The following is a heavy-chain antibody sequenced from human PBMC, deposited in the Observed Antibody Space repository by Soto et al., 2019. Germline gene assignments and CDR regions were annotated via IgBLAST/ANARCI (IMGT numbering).Heavy chain of an antibody. CDR2: INHSGST. Sequence: SETLSLTCAVYGGSFSGYYWTWIRQPPGTGLEWIGEINHSGSTNYNPSLKSRVTISVDKSKNLFSLELSSVTAADTAVYYCARDKITGLYDYWGQGTLVTVSS. J-gene: IGHJ4*02. CDR1: GGSFSGYY. D-gene: IGHD2-8*02. V-gene: IGHV4-34*01. CDR3: ARDKITGLYDY.